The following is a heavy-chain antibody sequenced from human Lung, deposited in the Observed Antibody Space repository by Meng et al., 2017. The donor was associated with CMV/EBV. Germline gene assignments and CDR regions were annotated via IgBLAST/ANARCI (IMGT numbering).Heavy chain of an antibody. V-gene: IGHV3-74*01. CDR2: IYSDGSRI. CDR1: GLRCSGYW. Sequence: CASSGLRCSGYWMDWVRQAPGKGLVWVSRIYSDGSRISYADSVKGRFTIFRDNAKSTLYLQMNSLRVDDTAVYYCAREKVADDALDIWGLGTMVTVSS. J-gene: IGHJ3*02. CDR3: AREKVADDALDI. D-gene: IGHD5-12*01.